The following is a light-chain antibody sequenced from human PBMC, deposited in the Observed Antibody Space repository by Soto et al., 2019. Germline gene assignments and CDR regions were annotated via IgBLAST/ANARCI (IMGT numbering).Light chain of an antibody. CDR1: QSVNSN. CDR3: QQYNNWPWT. CDR2: GAS. Sequence: EIVMTQSPVTLSVSPGERATLSCRATQSVNSNLVWYQHKPGQAPRLLICGASTRATGIPARFSGSGSGTEFTLTISSLQSEDFAVYYCQQYNNWPWTFGQGTKVDIK. V-gene: IGKV3-15*01. J-gene: IGKJ1*01.